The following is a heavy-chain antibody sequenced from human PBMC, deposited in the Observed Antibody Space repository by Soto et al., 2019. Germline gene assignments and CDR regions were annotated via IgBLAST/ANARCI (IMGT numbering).Heavy chain of an antibody. CDR1: GFTFSSYA. V-gene: IGHV3-23*01. D-gene: IGHD2-15*01. CDR2: IDGSGGST. J-gene: IGHJ4*02. CDR3: AKEIVAAAYAETSPFDF. Sequence: EVQLLESGGGLVQPGGSLRLSCAASGFTFSSYAMGWVRQAPGTGLEWVSAIDGSGGSTSFADSVKGRFSISRDNSKNTLYLHMNSLRAEDTARYYCAKEIVAAAYAETSPFDFWGQGIVVTVSS.